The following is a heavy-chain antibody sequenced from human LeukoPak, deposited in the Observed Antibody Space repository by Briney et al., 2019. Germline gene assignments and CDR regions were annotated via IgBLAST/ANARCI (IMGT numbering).Heavy chain of an antibody. J-gene: IGHJ4*02. CDR3: ARGYYDFWSGYNTDDY. V-gene: IGHV1-8*03. D-gene: IGHD3-3*01. Sequence: ASVKVSCKASGYTFTGYYMHWVRQAPGQGLEWMGWINPNSGNTGYAQKFQGRVTITRNTSISTAYMELSSLRSEDTAVYYCARGYYDFWSGYNTDDYWGQGTLVTVSS. CDR2: INPNSGNT. CDR1: GYTFTGYY.